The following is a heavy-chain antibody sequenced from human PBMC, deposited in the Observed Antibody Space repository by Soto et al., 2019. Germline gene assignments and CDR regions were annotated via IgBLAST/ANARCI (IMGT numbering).Heavy chain of an antibody. CDR3: AKTLNGDTAIKDYYYYGMDV. J-gene: IGHJ6*02. V-gene: IGHV3-30*18. CDR1: GFAFSSYG. D-gene: IGHD5-18*01. CDR2: ISYDGSNK. Sequence: QPGGSLRLSCAASGFAFSSYGMHWVRQAPGKGLEWVAVISYDGSNKYYADSVKGRFTISRDNSKNTLYLQMNSLRAEDTAVYYCAKTLNGDTAIKDYYYYGMDVWGQGTTVTVSS.